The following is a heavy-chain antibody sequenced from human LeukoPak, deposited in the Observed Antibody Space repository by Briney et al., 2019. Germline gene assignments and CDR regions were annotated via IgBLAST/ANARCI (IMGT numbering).Heavy chain of an antibody. J-gene: IGHJ3*02. V-gene: IGHV7-4-1*01. D-gene: IGHD6-19*01. CDR1: GYTFTSSA. CDR2: INTNTGNP. Sequence: ASVRVSCKASGYTFTSSAMNWVRQAPGQGLEWIRSINTNTGNPTYAQGFTGRFVFSLDTSVSTAYLQICSLKAEDTAVYYCAREDGIAVAGTDAFVIWGQGTMVTVSS. CDR3: AREDGIAVAGTDAFVI.